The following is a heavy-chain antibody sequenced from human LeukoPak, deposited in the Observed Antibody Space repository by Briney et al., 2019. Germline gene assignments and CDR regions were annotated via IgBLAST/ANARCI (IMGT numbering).Heavy chain of an antibody. V-gene: IGHV1-58*02. J-gene: IGHJ4*02. D-gene: IGHD2-15*01. Sequence: SVTLSFKASGFTFTSSAMQWVRQARGQRLEWVGWIVVGSGNTNYAQKFQERVTITRDMSTSTAYMELSSLRSEDTAVYYCAAGWVCSGGSCYYYFDYWGQGTPVTVSS. CDR1: GFTFTSSA. CDR3: AAGWVCSGGSCYYYFDY. CDR2: IVVGSGNT.